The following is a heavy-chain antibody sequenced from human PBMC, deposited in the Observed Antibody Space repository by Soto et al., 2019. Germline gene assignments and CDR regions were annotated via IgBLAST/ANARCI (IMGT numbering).Heavy chain of an antibody. V-gene: IGHV3-11*01. CDR2: IGSSVITI. J-gene: IGHJ4*01. CDR1: GFTFSDSY. CDR3: ASLRYGSGSYVFD. D-gene: IGHD3-10*01. Sequence: PGGSLRLSCAASGFTFSDSYMSWIRQAPGKGLEWVSYIGSSVITIYYADSVKGRFTISRDNAKNSLYLHMNSLRAEDTAVYYCASLRYGSGSYVFD.